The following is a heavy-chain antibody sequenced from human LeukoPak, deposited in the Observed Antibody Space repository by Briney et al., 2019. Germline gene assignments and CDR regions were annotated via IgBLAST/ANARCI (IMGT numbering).Heavy chain of an antibody. V-gene: IGHV1-2*02. CDR2: INPNSGGT. J-gene: IGHJ5*02. CDR1: GYTFSGYY. Sequence: GASVKVSCKASGYTFSGYYIHWVRQAPGQGLEWMGWINPNSGGTNYAQKFQGRGTMTRDTSTSTVYMELSSLRSEDTAVYYCARVLPYDCINRFDRWGQGTLVTVSS. D-gene: IGHD2-21*02. CDR3: ARVLPYDCINRFDR.